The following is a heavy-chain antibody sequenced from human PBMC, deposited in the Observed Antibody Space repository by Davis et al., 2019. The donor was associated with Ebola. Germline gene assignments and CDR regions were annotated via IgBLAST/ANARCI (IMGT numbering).Heavy chain of an antibody. V-gene: IGHV3-74*01. CDR1: GFTFSSCW. J-gene: IGHJ4*02. CDR2: INSDGSST. CDR3: ARAREWEPYPFDY. D-gene: IGHD1-26*01. Sequence: HTGGSLRLSCAASGFTFSSCWMHWVRQAPGKGLVWVSRINSDGSSTSYADSVKGRFTISRDNAKNTLYLQMNSLRAEDTAVYYCARAREWEPYPFDYWGQGTLVTVSS.